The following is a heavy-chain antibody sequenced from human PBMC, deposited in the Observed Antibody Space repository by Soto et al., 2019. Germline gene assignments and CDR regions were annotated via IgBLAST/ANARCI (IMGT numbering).Heavy chain of an antibody. CDR3: VSGTHESKRLTGPNNWFDP. CDR1: GGPISSSSYY. CDR2: IYYSGST. D-gene: IGHD1-26*01. J-gene: IGHJ5*02. Sequence: NPSETLSLTCTVSGGPISSSSYYWGWIRQPPGKGLEWIGSIYYSGSTYYNPSLKSRVTISVDTSKNQFSLKLSSVTAADTAVYYCVSGTHESKRLTGPNNWFDPWGQGTLVTVSS. V-gene: IGHV4-39*01.